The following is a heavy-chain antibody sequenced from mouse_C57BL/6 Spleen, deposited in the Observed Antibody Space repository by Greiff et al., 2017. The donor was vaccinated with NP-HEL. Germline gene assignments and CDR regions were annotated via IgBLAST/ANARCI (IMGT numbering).Heavy chain of an antibody. D-gene: IGHD1-1*01. CDR3: TQLPYYYGSRRGY. Sequence: EVQLQQSGAELVRPGASVKLSCTASGFNITDDYMHWVKQRPEQGLEWIGWIDPENGDTEYASKFQGKATITAETSSNTAYLQLSSLTSEDTAVYYCTQLPYYYGSRRGYWGQGTTLTVSS. J-gene: IGHJ2*01. V-gene: IGHV14-4*01. CDR2: IDPENGDT. CDR1: GFNITDDY.